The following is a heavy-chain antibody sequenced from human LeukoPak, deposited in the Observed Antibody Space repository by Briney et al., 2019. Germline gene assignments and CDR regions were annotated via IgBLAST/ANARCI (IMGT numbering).Heavy chain of an antibody. CDR1: GFTFDDYA. CDR2: ISWNSGSI. D-gene: IGHD3-10*01. CDR3: AKGGWFGELSAFDY. V-gene: IGHV3-9*01. Sequence: GRSLRLSCAASGFTFDDYAMPWVRQAPGKGLEWVSGISWNSGSIGYADSVKGRFTISRDNAKNSLYLQMNSLRAEDTALYYCAKGGWFGELSAFDYWGQGTLVTVSS. J-gene: IGHJ4*02.